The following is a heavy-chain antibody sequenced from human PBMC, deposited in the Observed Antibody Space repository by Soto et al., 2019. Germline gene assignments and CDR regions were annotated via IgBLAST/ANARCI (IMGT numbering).Heavy chain of an antibody. D-gene: IGHD1-1*01. J-gene: IGHJ3*02. CDR2: IKEDGGQN. CDR1: GFTFSKYW. CDR3: ARNRLEFRDDAFDI. Sequence: EVQLVESGGGLVQTGGSLRLSCVVSGFTFSKYWMTWVRQAPGKGPEWVANIKEDGGQNYYVDFVRGRFTISRDNAKNSLYLQMSSLRAEDTAVYYCARNRLEFRDDAFDIWGQGTMVIVSS. V-gene: IGHV3-7*01.